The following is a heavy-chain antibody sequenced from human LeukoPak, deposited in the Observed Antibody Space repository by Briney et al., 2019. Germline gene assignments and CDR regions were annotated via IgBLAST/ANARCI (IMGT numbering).Heavy chain of an antibody. CDR1: EFTFSNYA. D-gene: IGHD3-16*01. CDR2: ISGGGRST. CDR3: ARTALFGGRLTTPGLDY. V-gene: IGHV3-23*01. J-gene: IGHJ4*02. Sequence: GGSLRLSCAVSEFTFSNYAMSWVRQAPGKGLEWVSGISGGGRSTYYADSVKGRFTISRDNSKNTLYLQMNSLRAEDTAVYYCARTALFGGRLTTPGLDYWGQGTLVTVSS.